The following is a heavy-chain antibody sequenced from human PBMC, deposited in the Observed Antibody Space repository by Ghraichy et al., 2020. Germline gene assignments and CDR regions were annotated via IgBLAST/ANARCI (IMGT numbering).Heavy chain of an antibody. CDR1: GFTFSDYY. J-gene: IGHJ3*02. D-gene: IGHD3-16*02. CDR3: ARDRRAVKGNYDYVWGSYRYTPDAFDI. Sequence: GGSLRLSCAASGFTFSDYYMSWIRQAPGKGLEWVSYISSSGSTIYYADSVKGRFTISRDNAKNSLYLQMNSLRAEDTAVYYCARDRRAVKGNYDYVWGSYRYTPDAFDIWGQGTMVTVSS. CDR2: ISSSGSTI. V-gene: IGHV3-11*01.